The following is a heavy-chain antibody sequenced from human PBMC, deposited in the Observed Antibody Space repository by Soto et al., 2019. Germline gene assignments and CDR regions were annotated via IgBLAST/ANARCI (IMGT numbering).Heavy chain of an antibody. V-gene: IGHV3-23*01. Sequence: GGSLRLSCAASGVTFSIYVMSWVRQAPGKGLEWVSAISGSGGSTYYADSGKGRFTISRDNSKDTLYLQMNSLRAEDTAVYYCANLGFPGIAAAGPSYWGQGTLVTVSS. CDR3: ANLGFPGIAAAGPSY. CDR1: GVTFSIYV. CDR2: ISGSGGST. J-gene: IGHJ4*02. D-gene: IGHD6-13*01.